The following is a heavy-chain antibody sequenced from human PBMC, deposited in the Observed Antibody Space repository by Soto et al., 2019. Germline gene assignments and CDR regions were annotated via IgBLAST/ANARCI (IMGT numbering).Heavy chain of an antibody. D-gene: IGHD3-10*01. J-gene: IGHJ4*02. CDR3: ARGRGSGSYRFFGY. Sequence: GGSLRLSCAASGFTFSSYSMNWVRQAPGKGLEWVSYISSSSSTIYYADSVKGRFTISRDNAKNSLYLQMNSLRAEDTAVYYCARGRGSGSYRFFGYWGQGTLVTVSS. CDR2: ISSSSSTI. V-gene: IGHV3-48*01. CDR1: GFTFSSYS.